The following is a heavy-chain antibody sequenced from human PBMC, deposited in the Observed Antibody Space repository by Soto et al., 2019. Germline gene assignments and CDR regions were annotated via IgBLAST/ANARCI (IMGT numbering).Heavy chain of an antibody. Sequence: EAQLVESGGGLVQPGRSLKLSCAASGFTFSASGIHWVRQASGKGLEWVAHIKDKPNNYATEYAASVKGRFTIPRDDSMNMAFLQMNNLKTEDTAVYFCTRQSARWEDWFDPWGQGTLVTVSS. D-gene: IGHD1-26*01. CDR2: IKDKPNNYAT. CDR3: TRQSARWEDWFDP. V-gene: IGHV3-73*02. CDR1: GFTFSASG. J-gene: IGHJ5*02.